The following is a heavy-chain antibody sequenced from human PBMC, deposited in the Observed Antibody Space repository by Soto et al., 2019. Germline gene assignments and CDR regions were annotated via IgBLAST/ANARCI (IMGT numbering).Heavy chain of an antibody. CDR3: ARASIVTTLTPLDY. CDR2: IWYDGSNK. D-gene: IGHD4-4*01. CDR1: GFTFSSYG. J-gene: IGHJ4*02. Sequence: QVQLVESGGGVVQPGRSLRLSCAASGFTFSSYGMHWVRQAPGKGLEWVAVIWYDGSNKYNADSVKGRFAISGDNSKNTLYLQMNSLRAEDTTVYYWARASIVTTLTPLDYWGQGTLVTVSS. V-gene: IGHV3-33*01.